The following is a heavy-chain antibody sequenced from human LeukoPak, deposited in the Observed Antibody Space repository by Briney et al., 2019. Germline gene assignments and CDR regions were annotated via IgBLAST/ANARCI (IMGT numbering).Heavy chain of an antibody. Sequence: PGGSLRLSCAASGLPFSSFAMSWVRHVPGKGLEWVSGVSGRGDSTYYADSVKGRFTISRDNSKNTLYLQMNTLRAEDTAMYYCAKETSDWLGFDHWGQGTLVTVSS. J-gene: IGHJ4*02. V-gene: IGHV3-23*01. CDR1: GLPFSSFA. CDR2: VSGRGDST. D-gene: IGHD3-9*01. CDR3: AKETSDWLGFDH.